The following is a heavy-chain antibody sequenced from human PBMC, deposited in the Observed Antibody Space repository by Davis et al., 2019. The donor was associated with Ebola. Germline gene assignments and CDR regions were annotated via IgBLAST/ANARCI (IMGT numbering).Heavy chain of an antibody. CDR1: GNSFTSHW. Sequence: GESLKISCQDSGNSFTSHWIGWVRQMPGKGLEWMGIIYTGDSDTRYSPSFRGQVTISADKSIKTAFLQWSSLKASDTAMYYCASLRRTITGMDDAFDIWGQGTIVTVSS. J-gene: IGHJ3*02. CDR3: ASLRRTITGMDDAFDI. V-gene: IGHV5-51*01. CDR2: IYTGDSDT. D-gene: IGHD2-8*02.